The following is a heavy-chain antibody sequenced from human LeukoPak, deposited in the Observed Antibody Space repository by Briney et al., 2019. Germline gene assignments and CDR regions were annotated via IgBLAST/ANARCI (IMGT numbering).Heavy chain of an antibody. CDR3: ARGPVYSSSWYRDAFDI. CDR2: IYPGDSDT. Sequence: GESLKISCKGSGYSFTSYWIGWVRQMPGKGLEWMGIIYPGDSDTRYSPSFQGQVTISADKSISTAYLQWSSLKASDTAMYYCARGPVYSSSWYRDAFDIWGQGTMVTVSS. D-gene: IGHD6-13*01. V-gene: IGHV5-51*01. CDR1: GYSFTSYW. J-gene: IGHJ3*02.